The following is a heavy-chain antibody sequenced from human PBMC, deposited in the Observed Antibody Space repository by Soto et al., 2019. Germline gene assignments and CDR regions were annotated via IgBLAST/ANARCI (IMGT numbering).Heavy chain of an antibody. CDR3: AKVNSKAAAGSMHV. Sequence: GGSLRLSCAASGFTFSSYAMSWVRQAPGKGLEWVSAISGSGGSTYYADSVKGRFTISRDNSKNTLYLQMNSLRAEDMAVYYCAKVNSKAAAGSMHVWGQGTSVTLSS. J-gene: IGHJ6*02. D-gene: IGHD6-13*01. CDR2: ISGSGGST. CDR1: GFTFSSYA. V-gene: IGHV3-23*01.